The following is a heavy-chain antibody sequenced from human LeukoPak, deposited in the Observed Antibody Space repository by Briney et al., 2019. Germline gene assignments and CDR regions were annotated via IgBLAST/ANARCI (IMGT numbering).Heavy chain of an antibody. J-gene: IGHJ5*02. V-gene: IGHV4-59*01. Sequence: SETLSLTCTVSGGSISSYYWSWIRQPPGKGLEGIGYIYYSGSTNYNPSLKSRLTISVDTSKNQFSLKLSSVTAADTAVYYCARVGYYYDSGNWFDPWGQGTLVTVSS. CDR1: GGSISSYY. CDR3: ARVGYYYDSGNWFDP. CDR2: IYYSGST. D-gene: IGHD3-22*01.